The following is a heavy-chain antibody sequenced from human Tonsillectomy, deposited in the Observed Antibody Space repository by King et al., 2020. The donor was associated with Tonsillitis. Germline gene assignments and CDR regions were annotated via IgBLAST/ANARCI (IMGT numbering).Heavy chain of an antibody. D-gene: IGHD2-2*01. Sequence: VQLVESGGGVVQPGRSLRLSCVASGFTFRSYGMHWVRQAPGKGLEWVAVISHDGINKYYADSLKGRFTISRDDSKSTLYLQMNSLRLEDAAIYYCAKCCPACSRTNCYDQSFDFWGQGTLVTVSS. J-gene: IGHJ4*02. CDR2: ISHDGINK. CDR3: AKCCPACSRTNCYDQSFDF. CDR1: GFTFRSYG. V-gene: IGHV3-30*18.